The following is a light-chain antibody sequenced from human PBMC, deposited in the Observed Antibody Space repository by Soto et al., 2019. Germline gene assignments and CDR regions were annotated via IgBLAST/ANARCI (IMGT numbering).Light chain of an antibody. CDR3: LQDYNYPRT. J-gene: IGKJ2*01. CDR2: AAS. V-gene: IGKV1-6*01. CDR1: QGIRNE. Sequence: AIQMTQSPSSLSAFVGDRVTITCRAGQGIRNELAWYQQKPGEAPKLLIFAASTLQRGVPSRFSGSGSGTHFTLTIRGLRPEDFATYYCLQDYNYPRTFGQGTKLEVK.